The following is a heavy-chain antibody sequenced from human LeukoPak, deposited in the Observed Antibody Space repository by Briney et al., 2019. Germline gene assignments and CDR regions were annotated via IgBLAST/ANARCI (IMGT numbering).Heavy chain of an antibody. CDR3: ASSSTVTTQRFGPGAFDI. CDR1: GFTFTSYW. J-gene: IGHJ3*02. V-gene: IGHV3-74*01. D-gene: IGHD4-17*01. Sequence: PRGSLRLSCAASGFTFTSYWMHWVRQAPGEGLLWVSRIKQDGRTTSYADSVKGRFTISRDNAKNSLYLQMNSLRAEDTAVYYCASSSTVTTQRFGPGAFDIWGQGTMVTVSS. CDR2: IKQDGRTT.